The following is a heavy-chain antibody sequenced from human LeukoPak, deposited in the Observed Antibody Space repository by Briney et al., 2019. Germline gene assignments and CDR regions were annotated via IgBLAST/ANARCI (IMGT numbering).Heavy chain of an antibody. V-gene: IGHV4-34*01. CDR2: INHSGST. CDR3: ARFRYRYGFFLGDY. Sequence: SETLSLTCAVYGGSFSGYYWSWIRQPPGKGLEWIGEINHSGSTNYNPSLKSRVTISVDTSKNQFSLKLSSVTAADTAVYYCARFRYRYGFFLGDYWGQGTLVTVFS. J-gene: IGHJ4*02. CDR1: GGSFSGYY. D-gene: IGHD5-18*01.